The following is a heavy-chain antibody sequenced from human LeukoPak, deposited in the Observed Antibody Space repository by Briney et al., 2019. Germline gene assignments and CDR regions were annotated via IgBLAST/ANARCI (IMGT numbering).Heavy chain of an antibody. Sequence: GGALRLSCAASGFTFSEAWMHWVRQAPGEGLVWGSRINNDGSTTRSADSVKGRFTISRDNAKNTLYLQMNSLRAEDTAVYYCARVSGPGMNEYFHLWGQGTLVTVSS. CDR1: GFTFSEAW. CDR2: INNDGSTT. CDR3: ARVSGPGMNEYFHL. J-gene: IGHJ1*01. D-gene: IGHD3-10*01. V-gene: IGHV3-74*01.